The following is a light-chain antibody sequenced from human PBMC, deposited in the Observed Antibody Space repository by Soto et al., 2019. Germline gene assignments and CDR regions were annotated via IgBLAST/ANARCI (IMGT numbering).Light chain of an antibody. CDR2: DGI. J-gene: IGLJ1*01. CDR1: SSDVGRYNL. V-gene: IGLV2-23*01. CDR3: CSYADSRASPYV. Sequence: QSVLTQPASVSGSPGQSITISCTGTSSDVGRYNLVSWYQQHPGTAPKLIIYDGINRPSGVSNRFSGSQSGYTASLTISGIQAEDEADYYCCSYADSRASPYVFGTGTKLTVL.